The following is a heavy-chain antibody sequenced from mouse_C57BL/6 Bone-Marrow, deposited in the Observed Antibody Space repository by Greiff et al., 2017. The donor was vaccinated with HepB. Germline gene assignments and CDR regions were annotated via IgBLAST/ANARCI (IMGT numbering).Heavy chain of an antibody. V-gene: IGHV1-85*01. CDR2: IYPRDSST. CDR1: GYTFTSYD. D-gene: IGHD4-1*01. J-gene: IGHJ2*01. Sequence: VKLQESGPELVKPGASVKLSCKASGYTFTSYDINWVKQRPGQGLEWIGWIYPRDSSTKYNEKFKGKATLTVDTSSSTAYMELHSLTSEDSAVYFCAKLEYYFDYWGQGTTLTVSS. CDR3: AKLEYYFDY.